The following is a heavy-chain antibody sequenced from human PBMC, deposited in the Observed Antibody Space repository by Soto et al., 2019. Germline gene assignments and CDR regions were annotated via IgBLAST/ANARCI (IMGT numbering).Heavy chain of an antibody. D-gene: IGHD6-19*01. Sequence: GGSLRLSCAASGFTFDDYAMHWVRRAPGKGLEWVSLISWDGGSTYYADSVKGRFTISRDNSKNSLYLQMNSLRAEDTALYYCAKDMAAVAGTVYYYGMDVWGQGTTVTVSS. CDR2: ISWDGGST. V-gene: IGHV3-43D*04. J-gene: IGHJ6*02. CDR1: GFTFDDYA. CDR3: AKDMAAVAGTVYYYGMDV.